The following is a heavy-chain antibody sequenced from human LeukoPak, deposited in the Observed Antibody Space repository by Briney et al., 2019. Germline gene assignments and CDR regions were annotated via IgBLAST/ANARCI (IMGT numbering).Heavy chain of an antibody. Sequence: PSETLSLTCTVSGGSISSSGYYWGWIRQPPGKGLEWIGNIYYSGSTYDNPSLKSRVTISVDTSKNQFSLKLSSVTAADTAVYYCARQLKRWLQLKAFDIWGQGTMVTVSS. D-gene: IGHD5-24*01. V-gene: IGHV4-39*07. J-gene: IGHJ3*02. CDR2: IYYSGST. CDR3: ARQLKRWLQLKAFDI. CDR1: GGSISSSGYY.